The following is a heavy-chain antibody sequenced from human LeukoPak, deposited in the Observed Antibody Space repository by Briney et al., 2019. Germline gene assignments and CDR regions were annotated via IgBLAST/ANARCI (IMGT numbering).Heavy chain of an antibody. CDR3: ARRRYYGSGSYYNLRYFDY. J-gene: IGHJ4*02. CDR1: AGSISSYY. Sequence: SETLSLTCTVSAGSISSYYWSWIRQPPGKGLEWIGYIYYSGSTNYNPSLKSRVTISVDTSKNQFSLKLSSVTAADTAVYYCARRRYYGSGSYYNLRYFDYWGQGTLVTVSS. CDR2: IYYSGST. V-gene: IGHV4-59*12. D-gene: IGHD3-10*01.